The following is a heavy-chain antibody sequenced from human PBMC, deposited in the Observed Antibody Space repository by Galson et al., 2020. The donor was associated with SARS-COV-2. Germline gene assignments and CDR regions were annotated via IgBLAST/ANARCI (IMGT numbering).Heavy chain of an antibody. V-gene: IGHV2-26*01. D-gene: IGHD5-18*01. Sequence: SGPTLVKPTDTLTLTCTVSGFSLSNARMGVSWIRQPPGKALELLAHIFSNDEKSYSTSLKIRLTLSKDTSKSQVVLTMTNMDPVDTATYFGARKIDVCTAMTVGIFDSWGQGTLVTVSS. CDR1: GFSLSNARMG. J-gene: IGHJ4*02. CDR2: IFSNDEK. CDR3: ARKIDVCTAMTVGIFDS.